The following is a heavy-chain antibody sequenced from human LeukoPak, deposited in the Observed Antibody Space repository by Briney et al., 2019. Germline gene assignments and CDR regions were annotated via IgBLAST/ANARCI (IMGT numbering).Heavy chain of an antibody. D-gene: IGHD3-10*01. V-gene: IGHV3-23*01. Sequence: GGSLRLSCAASGFTFSSYAMSWVRQAPGKGLEWVSAISGSGGSTYYADSVKGRFTISRDNSKNTLYLPMNSLRAEDTAVHYCAKGGYYYGSGKFDYWGQGTLVTVSS. CDR2: ISGSGGST. CDR3: AKGGYYYGSGKFDY. CDR1: GFTFSSYA. J-gene: IGHJ4*02.